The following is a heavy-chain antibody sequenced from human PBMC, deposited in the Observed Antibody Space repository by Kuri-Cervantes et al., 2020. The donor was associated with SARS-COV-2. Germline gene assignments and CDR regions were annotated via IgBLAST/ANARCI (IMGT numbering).Heavy chain of an antibody. CDR2: IYSAGDS. D-gene: IGHD2-2*01. CDR3: ARDIVVVPAATLDFGYYYYYMDV. Sequence: SETLSLTCTVSGGSISSGDYYWNWIRQPAGEGLEWIGRIYSAGDSNYNPSLKSRVTISLDRSKNQFSLKLTSVTAADTAVYYCARDIVVVPAATLDFGYYYYYMDVWGKGTTVTVSS. CDR1: GGSISSGDYY. J-gene: IGHJ6*03. V-gene: IGHV4-61*02.